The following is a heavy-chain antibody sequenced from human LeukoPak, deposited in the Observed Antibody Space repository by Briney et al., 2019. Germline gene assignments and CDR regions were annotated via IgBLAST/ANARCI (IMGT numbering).Heavy chain of an antibody. J-gene: IGHJ4*02. D-gene: IGHD2-2*01. CDR3: ATVVVGLVPAYGNFDY. CDR1: GYSLTELS. CDR2: FDPEDGET. Sequence: ASVKVSCKVSGYSLTELSMHWVRQAPGKGLEWMGGFDPEDGETIYAQKFQGRVTMTEDTSTDTAYMELSSLRSADTAVYYCATVVVGLVPAYGNFDYWGQGTLVTVSS. V-gene: IGHV1-24*01.